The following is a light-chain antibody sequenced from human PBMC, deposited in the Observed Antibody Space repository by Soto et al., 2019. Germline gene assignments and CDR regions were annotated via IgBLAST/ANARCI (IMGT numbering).Light chain of an antibody. J-gene: IGKJ3*01. Sequence: DIQMTQSPSSVSASVGDSVTFTCRASQDINTWLAWYQQKPGKAPKILIYAASNLQSGVPSRFSGSGSGTDFTLTISSLQPEDFATYYCQQANNFPFTFGPGTTVDIK. CDR3: QQANNFPFT. V-gene: IGKV1D-12*01. CDR2: AAS. CDR1: QDINTW.